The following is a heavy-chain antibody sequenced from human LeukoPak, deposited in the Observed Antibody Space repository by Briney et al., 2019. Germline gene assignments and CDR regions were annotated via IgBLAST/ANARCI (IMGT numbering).Heavy chain of an antibody. J-gene: IGHJ3*01. Sequence: ASVKVSCKVSGYTLTELSMHWVRQAPGKGLEWMGNFDPEDGEAIYAQKLQGRVTMTEDTSTDTAFMELTSLRYEDTAVYYCATYSPLSRATTVIVIWAAFDVWGQGTMVTVSS. V-gene: IGHV1-24*01. CDR2: FDPEDGEA. CDR3: ATYSPLSRATTVIVIWAAFDV. D-gene: IGHD3-22*01. CDR1: GYTLTELS.